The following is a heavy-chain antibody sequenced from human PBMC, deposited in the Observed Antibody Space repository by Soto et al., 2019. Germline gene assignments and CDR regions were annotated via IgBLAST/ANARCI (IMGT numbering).Heavy chain of an antibody. CDR2: FDPEDGET. CDR1: GYTLTELS. V-gene: IGHV1-24*01. D-gene: IGHD3-3*01. J-gene: IGHJ4*01. Sequence: VASVKVSCKVSGYTLTELSMHWVRQAPGKGLERMGGFDPEDGETIYAQKFQGRVTMTEDTSTDTAYMELSSLRSEDTAVYYCATDTDFWSGYYDRRGFDYWGQGTLVTVSS. CDR3: ATDTDFWSGYYDRRGFDY.